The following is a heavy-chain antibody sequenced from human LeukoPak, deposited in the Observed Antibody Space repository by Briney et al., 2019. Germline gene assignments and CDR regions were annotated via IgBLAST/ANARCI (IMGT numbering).Heavy chain of an antibody. V-gene: IGHV4-59*01. J-gene: IGHJ5*02. CDR3: ARQGYYDILTGYP. Sequence: PSETLSLTCTVSGGSISSYYWSWIRQPPGKGLEWIGYIYYSGSTNYNPSLKSRVTISVDTSKNQFSLKLSSVTAADTAVYYCARQGYYDILTGYPWGQGTLVTVSS. CDR2: IYYSGST. CDR1: GGSISSYY. D-gene: IGHD3-9*01.